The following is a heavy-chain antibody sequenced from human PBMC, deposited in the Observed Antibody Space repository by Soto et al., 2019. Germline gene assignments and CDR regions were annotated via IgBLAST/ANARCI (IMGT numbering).Heavy chain of an antibody. D-gene: IGHD3-16*01. CDR3: ARHHGPTTSENWGDP. J-gene: IGHJ5*02. CDR1: GYTFFTYD. Sequence: QVHLVQSGVEVKTPGASVKVSCQASGYTFFTYDISWVRQAPGQGLEWMGWISTYSGDTKYAQKFQGRVTMTTDTSTTTAYLELRSLRSDDTAVYYCARHHGPTTSENWGDPLGQGTLVTVSS. V-gene: IGHV1-18*01. CDR2: ISTYSGDT.